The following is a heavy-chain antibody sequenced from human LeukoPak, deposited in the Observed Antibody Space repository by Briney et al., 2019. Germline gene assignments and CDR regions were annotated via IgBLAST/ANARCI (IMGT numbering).Heavy chain of an antibody. CDR2: MNPNSGNT. J-gene: IGHJ4*02. V-gene: IGHV1-8*01. D-gene: IGHD4-17*01. Sequence: ASVKVSCKASGYTFTSYDIDWVRQATGQGLEWMGWMNPNSGNTGYAQKFQGRVTMTRNTSISTAYMELSSLRSEDTAVYYCARGQMTTPYYFDYWGQGTLVTVSS. CDR3: ARGQMTTPYYFDY. CDR1: GYTFTSYD.